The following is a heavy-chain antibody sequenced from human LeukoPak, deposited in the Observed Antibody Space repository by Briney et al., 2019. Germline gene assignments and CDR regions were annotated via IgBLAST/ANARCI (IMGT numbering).Heavy chain of an antibody. V-gene: IGHV1-69*04. Sequence: SVKVSCRASGGTFSSYAISWVRQAPGQGLEWMGRIIPILGIANYAQKFQGRVTITADKSTSTAYIELSSLRSEDTAVYYCARSRGAGPGAYFDYWGQGTLVTVTS. CDR1: GGTFSSYA. D-gene: IGHD6-19*01. J-gene: IGHJ4*02. CDR2: IIPILGIA. CDR3: ARSRGAGPGAYFDY.